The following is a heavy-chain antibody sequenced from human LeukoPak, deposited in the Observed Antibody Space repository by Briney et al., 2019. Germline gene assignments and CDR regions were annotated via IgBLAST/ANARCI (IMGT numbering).Heavy chain of an antibody. CDR2: IYYSGST. CDR3: ARGYYFDY. CDR1: GGSISSSSYY. D-gene: IGHD3-22*01. V-gene: IGHV4-39*01. Sequence: SETLSLTCTVPGGSISSSSYYSGWIRQPPGKGLEWIGSIYYSGSTYYSPSFKSRVTISVAPSKNQFSLKLSSVTAADTAVYYCARGYYFDYWGQGTLVTVSS. J-gene: IGHJ4*02.